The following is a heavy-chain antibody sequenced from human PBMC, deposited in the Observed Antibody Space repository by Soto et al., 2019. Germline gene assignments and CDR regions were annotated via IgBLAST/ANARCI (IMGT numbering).Heavy chain of an antibody. Sequence: EVQLVESGGGLVQPGGSLRLSCAASGFTFSSYSMNWVRQAPGKGLEWVSYISSSSSTIYYADSVKGRFTISRDNANNSRYMQLNRLRAEDTAVDYCARDLKTMVRGVIILIDAFDIWGQGTMVTVSS. D-gene: IGHD3-10*01. V-gene: IGHV3-48*01. CDR2: ISSSSSTI. CDR1: GFTFSSYS. J-gene: IGHJ3*02. CDR3: ARDLKTMVRGVIILIDAFDI.